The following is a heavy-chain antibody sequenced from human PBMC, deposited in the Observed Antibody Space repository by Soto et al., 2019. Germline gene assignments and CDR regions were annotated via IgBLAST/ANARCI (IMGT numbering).Heavy chain of an antibody. V-gene: IGHV3-48*01. D-gene: IGHD2-15*01. CDR2: ISSSSSTI. CDR3: ARDEYCSGGSCYFYYYYYMDV. J-gene: IGHJ6*03. Sequence: GSLRLSCAASGFTFSSYSMNWVRQAPGKGLEWVSYISSSSSTIYYADSVKGRFTISRDNAKNSLYLQMNSLRAEDTAVYYCARDEYCSGGSCYFYYYYYMDVWGKGTTVTVSS. CDR1: GFTFSSYS.